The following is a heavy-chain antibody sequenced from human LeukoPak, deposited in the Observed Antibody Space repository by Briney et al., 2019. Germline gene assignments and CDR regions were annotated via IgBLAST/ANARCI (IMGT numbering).Heavy chain of an antibody. J-gene: IGHJ5*02. CDR3: ARAKDCSSTSCYLWFDP. CDR2: INPNSGGT. V-gene: IGHV1-2*06. D-gene: IGHD2-2*01. Sequence: GASVKVSCKASGYTFTGYYMHWVRQAPGQGLEWMGRINPNSGGTNYAQKFQGRVTMTRDTSISTAYMGLSRLRSDDTAVYHCARAKDCSSTSCYLWFDPWGQGTLVTVSS. CDR1: GYTFTGYY.